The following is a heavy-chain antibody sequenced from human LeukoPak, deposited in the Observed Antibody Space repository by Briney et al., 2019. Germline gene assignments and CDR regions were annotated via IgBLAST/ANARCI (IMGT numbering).Heavy chain of an antibody. CDR1: GFIFSSYG. D-gene: IGHD3-9*01. Sequence: GGSLRLSCAASGFIFSSYGMHWVRQAPGKGLEWVAAIWYDGSNKNYADSIKGRFTISRDNSKNTLYLQMNSLRAEDTAVYYCASSYYDILTGYQELDHWGQGTLVTVSS. CDR3: ASSYYDILTGYQELDH. V-gene: IGHV3-33*01. CDR2: IWYDGSNK. J-gene: IGHJ4*02.